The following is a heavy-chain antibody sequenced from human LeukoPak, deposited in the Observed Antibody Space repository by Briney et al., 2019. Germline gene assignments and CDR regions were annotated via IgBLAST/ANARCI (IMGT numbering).Heavy chain of an antibody. J-gene: IGHJ5*02. CDR3: ARGYYDSGTNWFDP. CDR2: ISSSSSYI. D-gene: IGHD3-22*01. CDR1: AFTFSSYA. Sequence: GGSLRLSCAASAFTFSSYAMHWVRQAPGKGLELVSSISSSSSYIYYADSVKGRFTISRDNAKNSLYLQRNSLRAEDTAVYYCARGYYDSGTNWFDPWGQGTLVTVSS. V-gene: IGHV3-21*01.